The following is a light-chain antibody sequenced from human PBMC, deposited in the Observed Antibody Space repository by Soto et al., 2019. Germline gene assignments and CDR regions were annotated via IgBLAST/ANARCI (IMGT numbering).Light chain of an antibody. J-gene: IGKJ1*01. V-gene: IGKV3-20*01. CDR2: GAS. Sequence: IVLTQSQGTLSLSPGDRATLSCRASQSVSTSYLAWYQQKFGQAPRLIIYGASSRATGIPDRFSGSGSGTDFTLTISRLEPEDFAVYYCQQYGSSSWTFGQGTKVEIK. CDR1: QSVSTSY. CDR3: QQYGSSSWT.